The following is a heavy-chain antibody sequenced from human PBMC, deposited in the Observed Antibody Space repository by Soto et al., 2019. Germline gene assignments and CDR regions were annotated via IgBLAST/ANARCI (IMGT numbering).Heavy chain of an antibody. V-gene: IGHV4-30-4*01. CDR3: TRGPSGDKVDY. J-gene: IGHJ4*02. Sequence: QVQLQESGPGLVKPSQTLSLTCTVSGGSISNVNYYWSLIRQHPEKGLEWIGHIDDGGSTYNNPSLKCRVTVSLDTSTNQFSRKLSSVSAADAAVYYCTRGPSGDKVDYWGQGTLVTVSS. CDR2: IDDGGST. D-gene: IGHD7-27*01. CDR1: GGSISNVNYY.